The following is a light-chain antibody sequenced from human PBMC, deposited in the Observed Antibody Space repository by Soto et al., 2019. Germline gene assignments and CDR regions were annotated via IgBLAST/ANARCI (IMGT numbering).Light chain of an antibody. CDR3: QKFDAAPWT. V-gene: IGKV1-27*01. CDR1: QGISTY. J-gene: IGKJ1*01. CDR2: GAS. Sequence: DIQMTQSPSSLSASVGDRVTITCRASQGISTYLAWYQQKPGKVPKLLIYGASTLQLGVPSRFSGSGSATDFTLTISSLQPEDVATYYCQKFDAAPWTFGQGTKVEIK.